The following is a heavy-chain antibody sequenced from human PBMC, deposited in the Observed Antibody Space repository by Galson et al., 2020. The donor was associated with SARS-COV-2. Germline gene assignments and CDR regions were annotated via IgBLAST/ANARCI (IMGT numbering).Heavy chain of an antibody. Sequence: SGPTLVKPTQTLTLTCTFPGFSLSTSGMCVSWIRQPPGKALEWLARIDWDDDKYYSPSLKTRLTISKDTSKNQVVLTMTNMDPVDTATYYCARIPYDILAGYYYGMDVWGQGTTVTVSS. CDR1: GFSLSTSGMC. D-gene: IGHD3-9*01. J-gene: IGHJ6*02. CDR3: ARIPYDILAGYYYGMDV. V-gene: IGHV2-70*11. CDR2: IDWDDDK.